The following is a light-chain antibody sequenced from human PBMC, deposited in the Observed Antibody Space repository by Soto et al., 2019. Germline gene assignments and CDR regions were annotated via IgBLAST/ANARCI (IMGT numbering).Light chain of an antibody. Sequence: QSALTQPASVSGSPGQSITISCTGTSSDVGGYNYVSWYQQHPGKAPKLMIYEVSNRPSGVSNRFSGSKSGNTASLTISGVQAEDEDDYYCSSYTSSSPWVFGAGTKLTVL. J-gene: IGLJ3*02. CDR3: SSYTSSSPWV. CDR2: EVS. CDR1: SSDVGGYNY. V-gene: IGLV2-14*01.